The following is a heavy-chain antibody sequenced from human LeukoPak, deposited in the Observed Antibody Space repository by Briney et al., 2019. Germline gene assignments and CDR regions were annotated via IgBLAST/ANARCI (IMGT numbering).Heavy chain of an antibody. Sequence: PGGSLRLSCAASGFSFSTYGMSWVRQAPGKGLEWVSGISGRGDSTYYADSVKGRFTISRDNSKNTLYLQMNSLRAEDTAVYYCAKKKGPYYYSSLDPWGQGTLVTVSS. D-gene: IGHD3-10*01. CDR3: AKKKGPYYYSSLDP. J-gene: IGHJ5*02. CDR2: ISGRGDST. CDR1: GFSFSTYG. V-gene: IGHV3-23*01.